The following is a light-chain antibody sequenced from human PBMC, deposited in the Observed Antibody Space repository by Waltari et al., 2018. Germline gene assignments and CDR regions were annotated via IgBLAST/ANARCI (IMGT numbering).Light chain of an antibody. CDR3: QQSYSTPYT. Sequence: LSASVGDRVTITCRASQSISSYLNWYQQKPGKAPKLLIYAASSLQSGVPSRFSGSGSGTDFTLTISSLQPEDFATYYCQQSYSTPYTFGQGTKLEIK. CDR2: AAS. J-gene: IGKJ2*01. CDR1: QSISSY. V-gene: IGKV1-39*01.